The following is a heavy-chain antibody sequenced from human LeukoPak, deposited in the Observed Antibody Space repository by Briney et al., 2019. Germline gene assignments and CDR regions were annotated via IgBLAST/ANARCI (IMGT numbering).Heavy chain of an antibody. Sequence: GGSLTLSCAASGFTFSSYAMSWVRQAPGKGLEWVSAISGSGGSTYYADSVKGRFTISRDNSKNTLYLQMNSLRAEDTAVYYCALLMGVGRYFDYWGQGTLVTVSS. CDR2: ISGSGGST. D-gene: IGHD3-10*01. CDR1: GFTFSSYA. J-gene: IGHJ4*02. CDR3: ALLMGVGRYFDY. V-gene: IGHV3-23*01.